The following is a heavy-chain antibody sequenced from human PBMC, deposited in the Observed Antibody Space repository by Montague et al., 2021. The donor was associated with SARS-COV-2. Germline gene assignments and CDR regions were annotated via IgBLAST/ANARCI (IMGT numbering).Heavy chain of an antibody. CDR1: GFTFSSYS. CDR3: ARDGWEHEQYSSGWNDYYYYYGMDV. J-gene: IGHJ6*02. CDR2: ISSSSSII. D-gene: IGHD6-19*01. Sequence: SLRLSCAASGFTFSSYSMNWVRQAPGKGLEWVSSISSSSSIIYYADSEKGRSTITRDTAKKSLYLQMNSLRAEETAVYYGARDGWEHEQYSSGWNDYYYYYGMDVWGQGTTVTVSS. V-gene: IGHV3-21*01.